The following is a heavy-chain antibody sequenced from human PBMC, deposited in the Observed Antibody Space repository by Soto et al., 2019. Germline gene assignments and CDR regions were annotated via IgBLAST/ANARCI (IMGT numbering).Heavy chain of an antibody. Sequence: ASVKVSCKASGYTFTSYLMHWVRQAPGQGLEWMGIINPSGGITTYAQKFQGRVTMTRDTSTSTVYMELSSLRSEDTAMYFCARDRGDGYNLMGVFDYWGQGTLVTVSS. V-gene: IGHV1-46*01. J-gene: IGHJ4*02. CDR2: INPSGGIT. D-gene: IGHD3-10*01. CDR1: GYTFTSYL. CDR3: ARDRGDGYNLMGVFDY.